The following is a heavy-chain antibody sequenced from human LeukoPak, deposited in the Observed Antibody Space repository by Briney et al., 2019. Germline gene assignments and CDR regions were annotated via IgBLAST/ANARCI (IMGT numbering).Heavy chain of an antibody. Sequence: GGSLRLSCSASGFTFSSYAMHWVRQAPGKGLEWVAVVSYDGRNKYYADSVKGRFTISRDNSKNTLYLQMNSLRPEDTAVYSRARAAGDGYNLRKYNYYMDVWGKGTTVTVSS. D-gene: IGHD5-24*01. J-gene: IGHJ6*03. V-gene: IGHV3-30*01. CDR1: GFTFSSYA. CDR2: VSYDGRNK. CDR3: ARAAGDGYNLRKYNYYMDV.